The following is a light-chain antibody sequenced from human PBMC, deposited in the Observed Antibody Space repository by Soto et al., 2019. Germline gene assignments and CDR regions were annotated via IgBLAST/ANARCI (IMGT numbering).Light chain of an antibody. J-gene: IGLJ1*01. Sequence: QSVLTQPPSASGTPGQRVTISCSGSSSNIGSNTVNWYQQLPGTAPKLLIYSNNQRPSGVPDRFSGSKSVTSASLAISGLQSEDEDDYYCAAWDDRLNGFYVFGTGTKVTVL. CDR2: SNN. V-gene: IGLV1-44*01. CDR3: AAWDDRLNGFYV. CDR1: SSNIGSNT.